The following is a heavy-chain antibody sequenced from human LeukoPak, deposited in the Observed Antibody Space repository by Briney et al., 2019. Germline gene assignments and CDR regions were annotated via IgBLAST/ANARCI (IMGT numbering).Heavy chain of an antibody. CDR3: ARAYSSGWHLFDY. CDR2: INSDGSST. Sequence: GSLRLSCAASGFTFRSYWMHWVRQAPGKGLVWVSRINSDGSSTSYADSVKGRFTISRDNGKNTLYLQMNSLRAEDTAVYYCARAYSSGWHLFDYWGQGTLVTVSS. D-gene: IGHD6-19*01. J-gene: IGHJ4*02. CDR1: GFTFRSYW. V-gene: IGHV3-74*01.